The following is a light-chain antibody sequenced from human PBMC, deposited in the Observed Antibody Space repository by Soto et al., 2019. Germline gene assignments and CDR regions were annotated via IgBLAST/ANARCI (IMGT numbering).Light chain of an antibody. V-gene: IGKV3-15*01. J-gene: IGKJ3*01. CDR1: KFVSSR. Sequence: TQAASTLSPSPSQRVTLSVSASKFVSSRLAWYQRIAGEVPRLLIYDTCTRAPGISARFSGSGSGTEFTLTISSLQSEDFAVYYCPEYIQWPPGMFGPRTNVDNK. CDR2: DTC. CDR3: PEYIQWPPGM.